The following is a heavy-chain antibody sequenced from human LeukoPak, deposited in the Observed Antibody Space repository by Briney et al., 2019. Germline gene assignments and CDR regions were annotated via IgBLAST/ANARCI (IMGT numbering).Heavy chain of an antibody. CDR1: GFTFSSYW. J-gene: IGHJ4*02. D-gene: IGHD6-13*01. CDR3: AREPQGPSSWYDY. Sequence: GGSLRLSCAASGFTFSSYWMSWVRQAPGKGLEWVANIKQDGSEKYYVDSVKGRFTISRDNAKNSLYLQMNSLRAEDTAVYYCAREPQGPSSWYDYWGQGTLVTVSS. CDR2: IKQDGSEK. V-gene: IGHV3-7*01.